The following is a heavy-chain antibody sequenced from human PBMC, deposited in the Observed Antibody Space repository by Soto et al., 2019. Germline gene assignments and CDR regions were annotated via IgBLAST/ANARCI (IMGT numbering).Heavy chain of an antibody. D-gene: IGHD2-15*01. CDR1: GGSISSYY. Sequence: SETLSLTCTVSGGSISSYYWSWIRQPPGKGLEWIGYIYYSGSTNYNPSLKSRVTISVDTSKNQFSLKLSSVTAADTAVYYCARDPLYCSGGSCYSSYMDVWGKGTTVTAP. J-gene: IGHJ6*03. CDR3: ARDPLYCSGGSCYSSYMDV. CDR2: IYYSGST. V-gene: IGHV4-59*01.